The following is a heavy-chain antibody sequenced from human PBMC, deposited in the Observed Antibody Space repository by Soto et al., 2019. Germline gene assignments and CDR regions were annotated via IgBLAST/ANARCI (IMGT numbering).Heavy chain of an antibody. CDR3: ARDAFDI. V-gene: IGHV4-59*01. CDR2: IYYTGST. CDR1: GGSISSYY. J-gene: IGHJ3*02. Sequence: PSETLSLTCPVSGGSISSYYWSWIRQPPGKGLEWIGYIYYTGSTNYNPSLKSRVTISVDTSKNQFSLHLSSVTAADTAVYYCARDAFDIWGQGTMVTVSS.